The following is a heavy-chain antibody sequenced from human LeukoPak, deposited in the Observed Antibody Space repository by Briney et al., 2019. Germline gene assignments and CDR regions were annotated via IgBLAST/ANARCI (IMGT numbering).Heavy chain of an antibody. CDR3: ARDQTQIWFGEGLWYFDY. J-gene: IGHJ4*02. CDR2: ISPYNGNT. V-gene: IGHV1-18*01. Sequence: ASVKVSCKASGYTFTTYGISWVRQTPGQGLEWMGWISPYNGNTKYAQKVQGRVTMTTDTSTSTAYMELRSLRSDDTAVYYCARDQTQIWFGEGLWYFDYWGQGTLVTVSS. CDR1: GYTFTTYG. D-gene: IGHD3-10*01.